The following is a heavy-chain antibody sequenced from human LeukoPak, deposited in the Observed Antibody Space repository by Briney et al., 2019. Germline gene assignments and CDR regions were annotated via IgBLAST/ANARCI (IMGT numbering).Heavy chain of an antibody. V-gene: IGHV3-23*01. J-gene: IGHJ4*02. Sequence: GGSLRLSCAASGFSFSNYAMSWVRQAPGKGLEWVSVLIGSSGSTDYADSVKGRFTISRDNSKNTLFLQMNSLRAEDTAIYYCAKGAYDYIEIGYFDSWGQGTLVTVSS. CDR3: AKGAYDYIEIGYFDS. CDR2: LIGSSGST. D-gene: IGHD5-12*01. CDR1: GFSFSNYA.